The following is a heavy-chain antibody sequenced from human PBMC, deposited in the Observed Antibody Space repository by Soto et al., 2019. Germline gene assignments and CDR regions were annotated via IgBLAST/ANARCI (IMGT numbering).Heavy chain of an antibody. V-gene: IGHV3-48*01. Sequence: GGSLRLSCAASGFTFSSYSMNWVRQAPGKGLEWVSYISSSSSTIYYADSVKGRFTISRDNAKNSLYLQMNSLRAEDTAVYYCARLGICSSTSCYPGDWFDPWGQGTLVTVSS. CDR1: GFTFSSYS. CDR3: ARLGICSSTSCYPGDWFDP. J-gene: IGHJ5*02. CDR2: ISSSSSTI. D-gene: IGHD2-2*01.